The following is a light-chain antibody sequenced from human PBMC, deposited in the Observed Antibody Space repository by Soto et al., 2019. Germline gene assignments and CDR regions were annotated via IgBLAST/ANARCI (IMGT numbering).Light chain of an antibody. CDR1: QSVSSN. J-gene: IGKJ5*01. CDR2: GAS. Sequence: EILLLHPRFTLSLSPGDRVTLSCSSSQSVSSNLAWYQQRPGQAPRLLIYGASTRATGIPARFSGSGSGTEFTLTISSLQSEDFAVYYCQQYNNWPPITFGQGTRLEIK. CDR3: QQYNNWPPIT. V-gene: IGKV3-15*01.